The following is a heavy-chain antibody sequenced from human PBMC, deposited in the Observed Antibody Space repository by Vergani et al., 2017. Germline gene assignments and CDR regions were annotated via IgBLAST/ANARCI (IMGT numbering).Heavy chain of an antibody. J-gene: IGHJ4*02. CDR3: ARTSTGYYYGSGSSDFDY. D-gene: IGHD3-10*01. Sequence: EVQLVESGGGLVKPGGSLRLSCAASGFTFSSYSMNWVRQAPGKGLEWVSSISSSSSYIYYADSVKGRFTIARDNDKNSLYLQMNSLRAEDTAVYYCARTSTGYYYGSGSSDFDYWGQGTLVTVSS. CDR2: ISSSSSYI. V-gene: IGHV3-21*01. CDR1: GFTFSSYS.